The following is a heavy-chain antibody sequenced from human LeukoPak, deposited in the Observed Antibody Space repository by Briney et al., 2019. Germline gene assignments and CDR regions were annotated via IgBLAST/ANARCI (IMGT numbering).Heavy chain of an antibody. CDR3: ARDRLVVDTAMVTHYYYMDV. J-gene: IGHJ6*03. D-gene: IGHD5-18*01. CDR1: GITLSNYG. CDR2: ISGSGGNT. Sequence: GGSLRLSCAVSGITLSNYGMSWVRQAPGKGLEWVSGISGSGGNTYYADSVKGRFTISRDNSKNTLYLQMNSLRAEDTAVYYCARDRLVVDTAMVTHYYYMDVWGKGTTVTVSS. V-gene: IGHV3-23*01.